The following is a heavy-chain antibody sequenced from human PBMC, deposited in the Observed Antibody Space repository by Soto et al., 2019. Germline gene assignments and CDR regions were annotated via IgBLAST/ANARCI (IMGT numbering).Heavy chain of an antibody. CDR3: ARERKRSFDY. V-gene: IGHV4-31*03. Sequence: SETLSLTCTVSGGSISRGGYYWSWIRQHPGKGLEWIGYIYYSGSTYYNPPLKSRVTISVDTSKNQFSLKLSSVTAADTAVYYCARERKRSFDYWGQGTLVTVSS. CDR2: IYYSGST. J-gene: IGHJ4*02. CDR1: GGSISRGGYY.